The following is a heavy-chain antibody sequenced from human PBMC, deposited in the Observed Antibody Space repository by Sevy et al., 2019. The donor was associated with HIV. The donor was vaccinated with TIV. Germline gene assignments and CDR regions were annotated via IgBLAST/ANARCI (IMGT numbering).Heavy chain of an antibody. V-gene: IGHV4-59*12. D-gene: IGHD3-22*01. CDR1: GGYISRYD. Sequence: SETLSLTCTVSGGYISRYDWSWIRQPPGKGLEWIGYISYSGGTNYNPSLKSRVTISVDTSQNQFSLRLSSVTAADTAVYYCTKYRGDYYDSSGYGNWFFDLWGRGTLVTVSS. CDR3: TKYRGDYYDSSGYGNWFFDL. J-gene: IGHJ2*01. CDR2: ISYSGGT.